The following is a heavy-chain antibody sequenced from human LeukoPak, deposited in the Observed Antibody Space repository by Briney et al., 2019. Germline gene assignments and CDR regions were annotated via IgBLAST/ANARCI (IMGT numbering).Heavy chain of an antibody. D-gene: IGHD4-17*01. CDR2: IKHDGSEK. J-gene: IGHJ4*02. CDR1: EFTFSSYW. V-gene: IGHV3-7*03. Sequence: GGSLRLSCAAPEFTFSSYWMSWVRQPPGSGLEWVATIKHDGSEKYYGDSVKGRFTLSRDSAYNSLYLQMNSLRAEDTAVYYCARGLLGAVTTFDYWGQGTVVTVSS. CDR3: ARGLLGAVTTFDY.